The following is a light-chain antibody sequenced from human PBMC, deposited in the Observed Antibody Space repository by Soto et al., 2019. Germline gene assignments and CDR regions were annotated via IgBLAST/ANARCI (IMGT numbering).Light chain of an antibody. V-gene: IGLV1-51*02. CDR1: SSNIGSNV. CDR3: GTWDNSLSVVV. J-gene: IGLJ2*01. CDR2: DDT. Sequence: QSVLTQPPSVSAAPGQKVTISCSGSSSNIGSNVVSWYQQVPGTAPRLLTYDDTKRASGIPDRFSGSKSGSSATLGINGLQTGDEADYYCGTWDNSLSVVVFGGGTKLTVL.